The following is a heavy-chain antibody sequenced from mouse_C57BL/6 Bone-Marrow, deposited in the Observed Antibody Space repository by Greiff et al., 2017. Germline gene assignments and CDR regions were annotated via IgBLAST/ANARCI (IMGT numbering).Heavy chain of an antibody. CDR1: GYSFTSYY. CDR2: IYPGSGDT. CDR3: ASSDARVYAMDY. J-gene: IGHJ4*01. Sequence: QVQLQQSGPELVKPGASVKISCKASGYSFTSYYIHWVKQRPGQGLEWIGWIYPGSGDTRYNEKFKGKATLTADTSSSTADMQLSSLTSEDSAVYYCASSDARVYAMDYWGQGTSVTVSS. V-gene: IGHV1-66*01.